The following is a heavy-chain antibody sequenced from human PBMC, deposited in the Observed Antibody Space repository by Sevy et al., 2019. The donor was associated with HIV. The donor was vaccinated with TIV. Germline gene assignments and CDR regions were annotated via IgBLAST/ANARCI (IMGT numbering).Heavy chain of an antibody. J-gene: IGHJ4*02. V-gene: IGHV4-59*01. CDR3: ARGSTTRPRVLDY. CDR1: GGSISSNF. D-gene: IGHD6-6*01. Sequence: SETLSLTCSVSGGSISSNFWTWVRQSPGKELEWIGNIYFTGNTDYSPSLKSRVTLSLDTSKSQFSLTLKSVTAADTAIYFCARGSTTRPRVLDYWGQGALVTVSS. CDR2: IYFTGNT.